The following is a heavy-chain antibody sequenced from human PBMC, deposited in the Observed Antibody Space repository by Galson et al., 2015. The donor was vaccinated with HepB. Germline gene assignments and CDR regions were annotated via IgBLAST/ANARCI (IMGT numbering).Heavy chain of an antibody. J-gene: IGHJ4*02. V-gene: IGHV3-30*03. CDR1: GFTFSSYG. D-gene: IGHD2-2*01. CDR3: ARGDCSSTSCYHFDY. Sequence: SLRLSCAASGFTFSSYGMHWVRQAPGKGLEWVAVISYDGSNKYYADSVKGRFTISRDNSKNTLYLQMNSLRAEDTAVYYCARGDCSSTSCYHFDYWGQGTLVTVSS. CDR2: ISYDGSNK.